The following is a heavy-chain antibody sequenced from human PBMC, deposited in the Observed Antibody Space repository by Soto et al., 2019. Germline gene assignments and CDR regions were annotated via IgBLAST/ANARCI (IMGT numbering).Heavy chain of an antibody. CDR1: GGSINSADYY. D-gene: IGHD1-20*01. Sequence: SETLSLTCTVSGGSINSADYYWSWIRQPPGKGLEWIGNIYYSGTAYYTPSLSSRITMSIDTSRNQFSLSLSSVTAADTAVYYCARRPTDTPEYKNWFGPWGQGTLVTVSS. CDR2: IYYSGTA. V-gene: IGHV4-30-4*01. J-gene: IGHJ5*02. CDR3: ARRPTDTPEYKNWFGP.